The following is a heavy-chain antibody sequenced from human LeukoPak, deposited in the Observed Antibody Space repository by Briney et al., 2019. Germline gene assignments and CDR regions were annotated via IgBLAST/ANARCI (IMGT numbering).Heavy chain of an antibody. V-gene: IGHV5-51*01. D-gene: IGHD6-19*01. CDR1: GYSFTSYW. CDR2: IYPGDSDT. Sequence: GESLKISCKGSGYSFTSYWIGWVRQMPGKGLEWMGIIYPGDSDTRYSPSFQGQVTISADKSISTAYLQWSSLKASDTAMHYCARNPHSSGWYFDYWGQGTLVTVSS. CDR3: ARNPHSSGWYFDY. J-gene: IGHJ4*02.